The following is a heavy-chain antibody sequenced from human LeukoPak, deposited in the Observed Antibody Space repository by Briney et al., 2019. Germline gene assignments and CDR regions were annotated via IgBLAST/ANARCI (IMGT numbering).Heavy chain of an antibody. CDR1: GFTFSSFP. CDR3: AKDLVTGSLDY. J-gene: IGHJ4*02. D-gene: IGHD3-10*01. V-gene: IGHV3-23*01. CDR2: ISGRGGSR. Sequence: GGSLRLSCAASGFTFSSFPMTWVSQAPGKGLDWVSSISGRGGSRDYADSVRGRFTISRDNSRNTLYLQMTSLRAEDTAVYYCAKDLVTGSLDYWGQGTLVTVSS.